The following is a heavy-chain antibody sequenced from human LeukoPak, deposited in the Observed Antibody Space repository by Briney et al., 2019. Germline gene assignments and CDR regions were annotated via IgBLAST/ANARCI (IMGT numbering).Heavy chain of an antibody. CDR1: EFTFSSYS. CDR2: ISSSSSYI. J-gene: IGHJ4*02. D-gene: IGHD3-22*01. V-gene: IGHV3-21*01. CDR3: ARGPYYYDSSGYYYNDY. Sequence: GGSLKLSCPASEFTFSSYSMNWVRKAPGKGLDWVSSISSSSSYIYYADSVKGRFTISRDNAKNSLYLQMNSLRAEDTAVYYCARGPYYYDSSGYYYNDYWGQGTLVTVSS.